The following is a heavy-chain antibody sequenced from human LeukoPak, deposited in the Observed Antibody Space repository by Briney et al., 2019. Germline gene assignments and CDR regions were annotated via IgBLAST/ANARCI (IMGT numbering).Heavy chain of an antibody. J-gene: IGHJ1*01. Sequence: GRSLRLSCAASGFTFSSYGMPWVRQAPGKGLEWVAVISYDGSNKYYADSVKGRFTISRDNSKNTLYLQMNSLRAEDTAVYYCAKTCPLSTSCYGYLQHWGQGTLVTVSS. CDR1: GFTFSSYG. D-gene: IGHD2-2*01. V-gene: IGHV3-30*18. CDR2: ISYDGSNK. CDR3: AKTCPLSTSCYGYLQH.